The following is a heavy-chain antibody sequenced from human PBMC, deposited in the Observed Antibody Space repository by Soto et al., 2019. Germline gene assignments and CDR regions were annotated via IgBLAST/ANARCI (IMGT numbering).Heavy chain of an antibody. Sequence: SVKVSCKASGGTFSSYRINWVRQAPGQGLEWVGGTVPIYRTADYAQKFQGRVTITADESARTSYMELRSLKSQDTAVYYCVRDSGAKLSSSWGRGTLVTVSS. CDR2: TVPIYRTA. D-gene: IGHD6-13*01. J-gene: IGHJ4*02. CDR3: VRDSGAKLSSS. V-gene: IGHV1-69*13. CDR1: GGTFSSYR.